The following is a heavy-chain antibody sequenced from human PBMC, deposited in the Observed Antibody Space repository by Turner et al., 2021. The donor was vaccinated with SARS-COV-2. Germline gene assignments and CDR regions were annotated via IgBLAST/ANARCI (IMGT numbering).Heavy chain of an antibody. CDR2: INGDGSST. J-gene: IGHJ6*02. Sequence: EVQLVESGGGLVQPGGSLRLPCAASGFSFSNYWMHGVRQAPGKGLGWVSRINGDGSSTTYADSVKGRFTISRDNANNALYLQMNSLRAEDTAVYYCAKRENGLGVWGQGTTVTVSS. CDR1: GFSFSNYW. CDR3: AKRENGLGV. V-gene: IGHV3-74*01.